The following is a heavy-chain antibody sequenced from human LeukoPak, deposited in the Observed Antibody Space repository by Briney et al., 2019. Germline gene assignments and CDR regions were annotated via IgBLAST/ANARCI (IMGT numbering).Heavy chain of an antibody. V-gene: IGHV3-23*01. CDR2: ISGSGGGT. Sequence: GGSLRLSCAVSGITLSNYGMSWVRQAPGKGLEWVAGISGSGGGTYYADSVKGRFTISRDNSKNILYLRMNSLRAEDTAVYFCAKRGVVIRVILVGFHKEAYYFDSWGRGALVTVSS. CDR3: AKRGVVIRVILVGFHKEAYYFDS. D-gene: IGHD3-22*01. J-gene: IGHJ4*02. CDR1: GITLSNYG.